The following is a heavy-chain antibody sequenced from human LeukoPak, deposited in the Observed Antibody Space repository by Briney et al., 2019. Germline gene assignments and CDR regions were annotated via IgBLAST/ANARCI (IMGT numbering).Heavy chain of an antibody. CDR2: IMPLFGIA. V-gene: IGHV1-69*04. CDR1: GYTFTSYG. D-gene: IGHD5-12*01. Sequence: SVKVSCKASGYTFTSYGISWMRQAPGQGLEWMGRIMPLFGIANYERRFQGRVTITADKSTNTAYMDLSSLTSDDTAVYYCASGEYGGYGYYGADVWGQGTTVIVSS. CDR3: ASGEYGGYGYYGADV. J-gene: IGHJ6*02.